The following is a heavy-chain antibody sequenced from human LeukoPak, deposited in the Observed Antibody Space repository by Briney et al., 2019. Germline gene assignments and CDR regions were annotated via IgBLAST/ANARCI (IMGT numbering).Heavy chain of an antibody. J-gene: IGHJ4*02. Sequence: SETLSLTCTVSGGSISSYYWSWIRQPPGKGLEWIGYIYYSGSTDYNPSLKSRVTISVDTSKNQFSLKLSSVTAADTAVYYCARAWRGATDYWGQGTLVTVSS. CDR1: GGSISSYY. CDR2: IYYSGST. D-gene: IGHD1-26*01. V-gene: IGHV4-59*01. CDR3: ARAWRGATDY.